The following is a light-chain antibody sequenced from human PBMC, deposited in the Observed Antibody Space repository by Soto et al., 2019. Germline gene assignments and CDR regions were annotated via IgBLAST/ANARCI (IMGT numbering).Light chain of an antibody. Sequence: EIVLTQSPGTLSLSPGQRATLSCRASQNVNNYIAWYQHKPGQAPRLLIYGASSRATGIPDRISGSGSGTDFTLNISRLEPDDFAVYYCQQFAVAPWTFGQGTKVEIK. CDR3: QQFAVAPWT. J-gene: IGKJ1*01. CDR2: GAS. CDR1: QNVNNY. V-gene: IGKV3-20*01.